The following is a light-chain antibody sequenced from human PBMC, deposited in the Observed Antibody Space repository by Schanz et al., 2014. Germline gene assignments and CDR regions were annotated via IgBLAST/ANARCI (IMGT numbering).Light chain of an antibody. V-gene: IGLV7-46*01. CDR1: TGAVTSGHY. CDR2: ETN. CDR3: MFYYSGSWV. J-gene: IGLJ3*02. Sequence: QAVVTQEPSLTVSPGGTVTLTCGSSTGAVTSGHYTYWFQQMPGQAPRTLIYETNRKHSWTPARFSGSLLGGKAALTLSGAQPEDEADFYCMFYYSGSWVFGGGTKLTVL.